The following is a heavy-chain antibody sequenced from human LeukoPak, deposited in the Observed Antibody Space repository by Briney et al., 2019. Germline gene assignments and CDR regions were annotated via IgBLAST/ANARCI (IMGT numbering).Heavy chain of an antibody. V-gene: IGHV4-34*01. CDR1: GGSFSGYY. CDR2: INHSGST. D-gene: IGHD2-21*01. CDR3: ARGRRRIAAFDP. J-gene: IGHJ5*02. Sequence: SETLSLTCAVYGGSFSGYYWSWIRQPPGKGLEWIGEINHSGSTNYNPSLKSRVTISVDTSKNQFSLKPSSVTAADTAVYYCARGRRRIAAFDPWGQGTLVTVSS.